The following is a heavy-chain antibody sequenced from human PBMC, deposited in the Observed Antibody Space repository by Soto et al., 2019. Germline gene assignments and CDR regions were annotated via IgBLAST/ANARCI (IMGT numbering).Heavy chain of an antibody. CDR2: ISGSGGST. V-gene: IGHV3-23*01. J-gene: IGHJ4*02. CDR1: GFTFSSYA. D-gene: IGHD6-13*01. Sequence: EVQLLESGGGLVQPGGSLRLSCAASGFTFSSYAMSWVRQAPGKGLEWVSAISGSGGSTYYADSVKGRFTISRDNSKNSLYLQMNSLRAEDTAVYYCEKENGYSSSWFEFDYWGQGTLVTVSS. CDR3: EKENGYSSSWFEFDY.